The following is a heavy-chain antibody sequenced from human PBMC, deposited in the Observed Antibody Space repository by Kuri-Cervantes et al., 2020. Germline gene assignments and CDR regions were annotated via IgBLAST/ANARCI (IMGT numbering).Heavy chain of an antibody. V-gene: IGHV2-5*02. CDR3: AHRPDPDYGDYNWFDP. CDR1: GFSLSTSGVG. Sequence: SGPTLVKPTQTLTLTCTFSGFSLSTSGVGEGWIRQPPGKALEWLALIYWDDDKRYSPSLKSRLTITKDTSKNQVVLTMTNMDPVDTATYYCAHRPDPDYGDYNWFDPWGQGTLVTVSS. J-gene: IGHJ5*02. CDR2: IYWDDDK. D-gene: IGHD4-17*01.